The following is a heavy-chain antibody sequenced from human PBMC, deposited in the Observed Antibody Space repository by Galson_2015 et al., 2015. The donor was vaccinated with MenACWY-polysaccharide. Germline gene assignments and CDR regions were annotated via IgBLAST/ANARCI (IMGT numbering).Heavy chain of an antibody. D-gene: IGHD6-19*01. Sequence: SLRLSCAASGFTFSAYTMSWIRQAPGKGLEWVTVISIDGRNTYYADPVKGRFTISRDTSKNTLFLQMNGLTAEDTAVYYCVKAHETSGWNRGPGYWGQGTLVTVSS. CDR3: VKAHETSGWNRGPGY. CDR2: ISIDGRNT. J-gene: IGHJ4*02. CDR1: GFTFSAYT. V-gene: IGHV3-23*01.